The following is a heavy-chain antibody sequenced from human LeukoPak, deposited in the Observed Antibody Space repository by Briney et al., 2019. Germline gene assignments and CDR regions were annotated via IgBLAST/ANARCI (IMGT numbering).Heavy chain of an antibody. J-gene: IGHJ4*02. V-gene: IGHV1-24*01. D-gene: IGHD2-2*02. CDR3: ANDIVVVPAAIHPEFDH. CDR1: GYTLTELS. CDR2: FDPEDGET. Sequence: GASVKVSCKVSGYTLTELSMHWVRQAPGKGLEWMGGFDPEDGETIYAQKFQGRVTMTEDTSTDTAYMELSSLRSEDTAVYYCANDIVVVPAAIHPEFDHWPQGTLVTVSS.